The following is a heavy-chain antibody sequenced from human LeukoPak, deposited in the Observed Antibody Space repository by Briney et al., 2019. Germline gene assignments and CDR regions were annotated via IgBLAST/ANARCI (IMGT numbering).Heavy chain of an antibody. CDR3: TRAWYSGGWNNFEL. D-gene: IGHD6-19*01. J-gene: IGHJ4*02. CDR1: GFTFGDYA. Sequence: PGGSLRLSCTASGFTFGDYAMSWVRQAPGKGLEWVGFIRSKAYGGTTEYAASVKGRFTISRDDSKSIAYLQMNSLKTEETAGDYFTRAWYSGGWNNFELWGQGTLVTVSS. V-gene: IGHV3-49*04. CDR2: IRSKAYGGTT.